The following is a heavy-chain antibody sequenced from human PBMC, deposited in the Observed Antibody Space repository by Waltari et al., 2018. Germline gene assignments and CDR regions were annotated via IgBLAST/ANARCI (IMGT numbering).Heavy chain of an antibody. Sequence: WGGWVQQAPGRGLGWIGQVRVMGKTNYNPSCASRVTVSVDTSTAQFSLEVTAATAADTAVDDCARDRGRGLYLDSWGQGILVTVSP. J-gene: IGHJ4*02. D-gene: IGHD2-15*01. CDR1: W. CDR3: ARDRGRGLYLDS. V-gene: IGHV4-4*02. CDR2: VRVMGKT.